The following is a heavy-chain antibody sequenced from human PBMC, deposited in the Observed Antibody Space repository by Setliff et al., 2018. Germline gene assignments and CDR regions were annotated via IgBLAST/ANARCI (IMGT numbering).Heavy chain of an antibody. CDR2: IIPIFGTA. D-gene: IGHD1-26*01. V-gene: IGHV1-69*01. Sequence: SVKVSCKASGGTFSSYGISWVRQAPGQGLEWMGGIIPIFGTANYAQKFQGRVTITADESTSTAYMELSSLRSEDTAVYYCVRVSRTIVGARSFDYWGQGTLVTVSS. CDR3: VRVSRTIVGARSFDY. CDR1: GGTFSSYG. J-gene: IGHJ4*02.